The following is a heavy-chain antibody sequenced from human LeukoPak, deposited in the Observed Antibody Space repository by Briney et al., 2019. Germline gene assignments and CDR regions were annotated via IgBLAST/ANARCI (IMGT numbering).Heavy chain of an antibody. CDR3: ARRRYFDTDYYGMDV. J-gene: IGHJ6*02. D-gene: IGHD3-9*01. V-gene: IGHV3-30*04. CDR1: GFTFSSYA. CDR2: ISYDGSNK. Sequence: PGRSLRLSCAASGFTFSSYAMHWVRQAPGKGLEWVAVISYDGSNKYYADSVKGRFTISRDNSKNTLYLQMNSLRAEDTAVYYCARRRYFDTDYYGMDVWGQGTTVTVSS.